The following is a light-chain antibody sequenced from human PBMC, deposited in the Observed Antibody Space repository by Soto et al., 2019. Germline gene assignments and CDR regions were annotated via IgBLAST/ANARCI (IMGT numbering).Light chain of an antibody. CDR3: QQYGSSPLT. Sequence: EIVLTQSPGTLSLSPGERASLSCRASQSVRNNYLAWYQQRPGQAPRLLIYAASSRATGIPDRFSGSGSGTDFTLTISRLEPEDFAVYYCQQYGSSPLTFGQGTRLEI. J-gene: IGKJ5*01. CDR1: QSVRNNY. CDR2: AAS. V-gene: IGKV3-20*01.